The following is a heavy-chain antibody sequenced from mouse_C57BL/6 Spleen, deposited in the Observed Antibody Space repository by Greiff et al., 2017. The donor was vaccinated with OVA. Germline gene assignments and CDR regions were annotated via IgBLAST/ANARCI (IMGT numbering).Heavy chain of an antibody. Sequence: VKLVESGPGLVAPSQSLSITCTVSGFSLTSYGVDWVRQSPGKGLEWLGVIWGVGSTNYNSALKSRLSISKDNSKSQVFLKMNSLQTDDTAMYYCARNDGYYVGAMDYWGQGTSVTVSS. D-gene: IGHD2-3*01. CDR2: IWGVGST. V-gene: IGHV2-6*01. CDR3: ARNDGYYVGAMDY. CDR1: GFSLTSYG. J-gene: IGHJ4*01.